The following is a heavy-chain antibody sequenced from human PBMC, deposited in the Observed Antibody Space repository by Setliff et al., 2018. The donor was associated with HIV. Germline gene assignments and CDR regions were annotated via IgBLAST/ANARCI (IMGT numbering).Heavy chain of an antibody. CDR1: GFTVSSNY. J-gene: IGHJ4*02. CDR3: AKELAASGLGYFDS. CDR2: MYDGDST. V-gene: IGHV3-53*01. D-gene: IGHD3-22*01. Sequence: QPGGSLRLSCTVSGFTVSSNYMTWVRQAPGKGLEWVALMYDGDSTYYADSVKGRFTISSDNSKNTVYLQMNSLRAEDTAEYYCAKELAASGLGYFDSWGRGSLVTVSS.